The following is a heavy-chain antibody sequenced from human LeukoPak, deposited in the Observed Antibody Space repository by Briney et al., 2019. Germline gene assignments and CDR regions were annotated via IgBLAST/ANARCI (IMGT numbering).Heavy chain of an antibody. V-gene: IGHV4-34*01. J-gene: IGHJ4*02. D-gene: IGHD3-16*01. Sequence: PSETLSLTCAVYGGSFSGYYWSWIRQPPGKGLEWIGEINRSGSTNYNPSLKSRVTISVDTSKNQFSLKLSSVTAADTAVYYCARVDYDSSPLFDYWGQGTLVTVSS. CDR3: ARVDYDSSPLFDY. CDR1: GGSFSGYY. CDR2: INRSGST.